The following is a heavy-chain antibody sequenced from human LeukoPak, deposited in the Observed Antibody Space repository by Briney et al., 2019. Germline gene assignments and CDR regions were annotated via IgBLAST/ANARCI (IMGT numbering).Heavy chain of an antibody. CDR3: ARRGTYYYDSSGYRRWFDP. J-gene: IGHJ5*02. D-gene: IGHD3-22*01. CDR2: IYYSGST. CDR1: GGSFSGYY. V-gene: IGHV4-34*01. Sequence: PSETLSLTCAVYGGSFSGYYWGWIRQPPGKGLEWIGSIYYSGSTYYSPSLKSRVTISVDTSKNQFSLKLSSVTAADTAVYYCARRGTYYYDSSGYRRWFDPWGQGTLVTVSS.